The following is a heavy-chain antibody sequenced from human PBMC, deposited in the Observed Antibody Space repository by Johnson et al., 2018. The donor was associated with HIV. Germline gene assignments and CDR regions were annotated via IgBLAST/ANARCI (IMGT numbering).Heavy chain of an antibody. Sequence: QLVESGGGVVQPGGSLRLSCATSGFIFSNYGIHWVRQAPGKGLEWVAFTRYDGNDNYYADSVRGRFTISRDKSTTTVYLQMNSLRADDTAVYYCAKSSSATYYGDAFDVWGQGTVVSVSS. J-gene: IGHJ3*01. CDR1: GFIFSNYG. V-gene: IGHV3-30*02. D-gene: IGHD3-10*01. CDR2: TRYDGNDN. CDR3: AKSSSATYYGDAFDV.